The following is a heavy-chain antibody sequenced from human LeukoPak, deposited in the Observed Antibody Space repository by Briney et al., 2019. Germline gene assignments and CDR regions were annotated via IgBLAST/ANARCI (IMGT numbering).Heavy chain of an antibody. CDR3: ARGLVATMLDAFDI. CDR1: GFTVSSSF. J-gene: IGHJ3*02. Sequence: PAGSLRLSCAASGFTVSSSFVNWVRQAPGKGLEWVADIYSGSSTYYADSAKGRFTISRDNSKNTLYLQINSLRAEDAAVYYCARGLVATMLDAFDIWGQGTMVTVSS. V-gene: IGHV3-53*01. CDR2: IYSGSST. D-gene: IGHD5-12*01.